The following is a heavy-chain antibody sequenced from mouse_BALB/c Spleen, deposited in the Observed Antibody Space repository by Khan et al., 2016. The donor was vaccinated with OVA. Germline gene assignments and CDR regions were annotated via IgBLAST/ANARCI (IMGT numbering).Heavy chain of an antibody. CDR2: IYPGSNNT. J-gene: IGHJ3*01. Sequence: VQLVESGAELARPGASVKLSCKASGYTFTDYNINWVKQRTGQGLEWIGEIYPGSNNTYYNEKLTGKATLTADKSSSTAYMQLSSLTSEDSAVYFCARECRAWFPYWGQGTLVTVSA. CDR3: ARECRAWFPY. CDR1: GYTFTDYN. V-gene: IGHV1-77*01.